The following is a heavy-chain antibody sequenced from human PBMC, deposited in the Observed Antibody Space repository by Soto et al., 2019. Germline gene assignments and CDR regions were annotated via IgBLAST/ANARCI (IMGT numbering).Heavy chain of an antibody. J-gene: IGHJ4*02. Sequence: QVHLVQYGAEVKKPGASVKVSCKGSGYAFTTYGITWVRQAPGQGLEWMGWISAHNGNTNYAQKLQGRVTVTRDTSTSTAYMELRSLISDDTAVYYCARGRYGDYWGQGALVTVSS. V-gene: IGHV1-18*01. CDR1: GYAFTTYG. CDR3: ARGRYGDY. CDR2: ISAHNGNT. D-gene: IGHD1-1*01.